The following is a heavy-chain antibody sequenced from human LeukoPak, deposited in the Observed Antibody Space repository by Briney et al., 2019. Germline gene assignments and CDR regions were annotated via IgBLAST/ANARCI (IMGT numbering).Heavy chain of an antibody. Sequence: GGSLRLSCAASGFTFSSYAMSWVRQAPGKGLEWVSAISGSGGSTYYADSVKGRFTISRDNAENSLYLQMNSLRAEDTAVYYCARMGAELSSWGQGTLVTVSS. D-gene: IGHD1-1*01. CDR2: ISGSGGST. V-gene: IGHV3-23*01. CDR3: ARMGAELSS. CDR1: GFTFSSYA. J-gene: IGHJ5*02.